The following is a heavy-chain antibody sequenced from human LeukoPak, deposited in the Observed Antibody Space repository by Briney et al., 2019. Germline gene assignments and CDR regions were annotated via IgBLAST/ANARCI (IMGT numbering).Heavy chain of an antibody. CDR1: GGSISSSSYY. CDR2: IYYSGST. D-gene: IGHD3-10*01. J-gene: IGHJ4*02. V-gene: IGHV4-39*07. Sequence: PSETLSLTCTVSGGSISSSSYYWGWIRQPPGKGLEWIGSIYYSGSTYYNPSLKSRVTISVDTSKNQFSLKLSSVTAADTAVYYCARGQSDEVWFGGMGVFDYWGQGTLVTVSS. CDR3: ARGQSDEVWFGGMGVFDY.